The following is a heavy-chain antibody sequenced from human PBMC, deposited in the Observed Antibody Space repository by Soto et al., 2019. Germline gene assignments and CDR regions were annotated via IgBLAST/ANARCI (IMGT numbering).Heavy chain of an antibody. V-gene: IGHV4-4*02. CDR3: ARDHYTPDYGSGSLVSGMDV. D-gene: IGHD3-10*01. Sequence: QVQLQESGPGLVKPSGTLSLTCAVSGGSISSSNWWSWVRQPPGKGLEWIGEIYHSGSTNYNPSLKSRVTISVDKSKNQFSLKLSSVTAADTAVYYCARDHYTPDYGSGSLVSGMDVWGQGTTVTVSS. CDR1: GGSISSSNW. J-gene: IGHJ6*02. CDR2: IYHSGST.